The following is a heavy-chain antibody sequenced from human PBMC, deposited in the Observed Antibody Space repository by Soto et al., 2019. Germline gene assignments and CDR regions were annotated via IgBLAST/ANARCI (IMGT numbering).Heavy chain of an antibody. CDR2: IYHSGST. CDR1: GGSISSGGYS. CDR3: ARGEWFVRGYGMDV. V-gene: IGHV4-30-2*01. J-gene: IGHJ6*02. Sequence: PSETLSLTCAVSGGSISSGGYSWSWIRQPPGKGLEWIGYIYHSGSTYYNPSLKSRVTISVDTSKNQFSLKFRSVTAAVTAVYYCARGEWFVRGYGMDVWGRGTTVTFSS. D-gene: IGHD3-3*01.